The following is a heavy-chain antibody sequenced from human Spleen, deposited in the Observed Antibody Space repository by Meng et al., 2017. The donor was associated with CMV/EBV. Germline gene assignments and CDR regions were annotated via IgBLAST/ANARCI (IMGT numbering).Heavy chain of an antibody. Sequence: GSLRLSCTVSGYSISSGYDWGWIRQPPGKGLEWIGSIYHSGSTYYNPSLKSRVTISVDTSKNQFSLNLNSVTAADTAVYYCARDWKRIYYYGVDVWGQGTTVTVSS. CDR1: GYSISSGYD. D-gene: IGHD1-1*01. CDR3: ARDWKRIYYYGVDV. J-gene: IGHJ6*02. CDR2: IYHSGST. V-gene: IGHV4-38-2*02.